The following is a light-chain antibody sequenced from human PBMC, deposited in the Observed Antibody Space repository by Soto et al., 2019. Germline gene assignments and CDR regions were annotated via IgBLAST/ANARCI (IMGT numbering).Light chain of an antibody. CDR3: QQYNNWPPWT. J-gene: IGKJ1*01. V-gene: IGKV3-15*01. Sequence: EIVMTQSPVTLSVSPRERATLSRRASQTVTTDLAWYQQKPGQAPRLVIHGASTRATEFPARFSGSGSGTEFTLTIITLQPEDFAVYYCQQYNNWPPWTFGQGTKVEIK. CDR1: QTVTTD. CDR2: GAS.